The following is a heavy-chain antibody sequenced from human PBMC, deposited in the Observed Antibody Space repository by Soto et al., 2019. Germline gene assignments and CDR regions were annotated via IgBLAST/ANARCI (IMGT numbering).Heavy chain of an antibody. D-gene: IGHD2-15*01. Sequence: XETLSVPCTVSGAPIPINYWSWIRQAPGKGLEWIGYIYYSGSTTYNPSLKSRVTMSADTSKDQFSLKLNSVTAADTAVYYCARDAGGPYDYWGPGILVTVSS. CDR3: ARDAGGPYDY. CDR1: GAPIPINY. V-gene: IGHV4-59*01. CDR2: IYYSGST. J-gene: IGHJ4*01.